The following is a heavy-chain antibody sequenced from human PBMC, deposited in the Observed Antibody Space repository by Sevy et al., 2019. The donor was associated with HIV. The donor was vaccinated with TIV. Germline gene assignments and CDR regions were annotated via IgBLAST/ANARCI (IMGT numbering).Heavy chain of an antibody. D-gene: IGHD3-10*01. J-gene: IGHJ3*01. CDR2: IRSKDYGGTI. V-gene: IGHV3-49*03. Sequence: GGSLRLSCTGPGFTFGGYALSWFRQAPGKGLEWVGFIRSKDYGGTIEYAASVKGRFIISRDDSKSIAYLQMDSLKTEDTAVYYCTTDLGVFYGSGSSGAFDFWGQGTMVTVSS. CDR3: TTDLGVFYGSGSSGAFDF. CDR1: GFTFGGYA.